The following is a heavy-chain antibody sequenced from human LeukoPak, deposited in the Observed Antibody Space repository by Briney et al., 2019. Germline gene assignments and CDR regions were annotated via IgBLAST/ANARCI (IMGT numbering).Heavy chain of an antibody. D-gene: IGHD6-19*01. V-gene: IGHV3-48*01. J-gene: IGHJ4*02. Sequence: GGSLRLSCAASGFTLSDFSMNWVRQAPGKGLEWVSYISSSSSTIYYADSVKGRFTISRDNAKNSLYLQMNSLRAEDTAVYYCARSKWDTSGWYYFDYWGQGTLVTVSS. CDR2: ISSSSSTI. CDR1: GFTLSDFS. CDR3: ARSKWDTSGWYYFDY.